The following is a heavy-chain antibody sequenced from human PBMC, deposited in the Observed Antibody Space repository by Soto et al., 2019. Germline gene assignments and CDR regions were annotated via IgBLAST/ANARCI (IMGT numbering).Heavy chain of an antibody. J-gene: IGHJ6*02. CDR1: GFTFSSYG. V-gene: IGHV3-33*01. CDR3: ARDGVIGSSSDYYYYYYGMDV. CDR2: IWYDGSNK. Sequence: QVQLVESGGGVVQPGRSLRLSCAASGFTFSSYGMHWVRQAPGKGLEWVAVIWYDGSNKYYADSVKGRFTISRDNSKNPLYLQMNSLRAEDTAVYYCARDGVIGSSSDYYYYYYGMDVWGQGTTVTVSS. D-gene: IGHD6-6*01.